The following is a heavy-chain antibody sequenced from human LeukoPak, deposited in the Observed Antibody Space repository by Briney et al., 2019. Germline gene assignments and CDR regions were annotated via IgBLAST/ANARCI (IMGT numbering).Heavy chain of an antibody. CDR1: GFTFSSYA. CDR3: AKDPPPNPIPLFDY. Sequence: GGSLRLSCAASGFTFSSYAMSWVRQAPGKGLEWVSVISGSGGSTHYADSVKGRFTISRDNSKNTLYLQMNSLRAEDTAVYYCAKDPPPNPIPLFDYWGRGPLVPVS. CDR2: ISGSGGST. V-gene: IGHV3-23*01. J-gene: IGHJ4*02.